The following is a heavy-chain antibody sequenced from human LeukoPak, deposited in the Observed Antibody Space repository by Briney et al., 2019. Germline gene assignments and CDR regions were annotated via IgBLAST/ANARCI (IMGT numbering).Heavy chain of an antibody. CDR3: ARVPRYFDWLLDY. J-gene: IGHJ4*02. Sequence: SETLSLTCTVSGGSISSGSYYWSWIRQPAGKGLEWIGRIYTSGSTNYNPSLKSRVTISVDTSKNQFSLKLSSVTAADTAVYYCARVPRYFDWLLDYWGQGTLVTVSS. D-gene: IGHD3-9*01. CDR2: IYTSGST. V-gene: IGHV4-61*02. CDR1: GGSISSGSYY.